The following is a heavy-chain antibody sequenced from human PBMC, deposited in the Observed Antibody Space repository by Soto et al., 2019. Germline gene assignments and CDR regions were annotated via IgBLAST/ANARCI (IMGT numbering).Heavy chain of an antibody. D-gene: IGHD3-22*01. CDR3: ATDDSSGYYSEYFQH. V-gene: IGHV3-30*03. Sequence: QVQLVESGGGVVQPGRSLRLSCAASGFTFSSYGMHWVRQAPGKGLEWVAVISYDGSNKYYADSVKGRFTISRDNTKNTLYLQMNSLRAEDTAVYYCATDDSSGYYSEYFQHWGQGTLVTVSS. CDR1: GFTFSSYG. J-gene: IGHJ1*01. CDR2: ISYDGSNK.